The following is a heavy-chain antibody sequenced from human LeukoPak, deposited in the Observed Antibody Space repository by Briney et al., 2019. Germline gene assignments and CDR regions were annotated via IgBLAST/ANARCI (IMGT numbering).Heavy chain of an antibody. V-gene: IGHV1-69*05. D-gene: IGHD3-3*01. CDR3: AVPPTDFWSGYPDYYYYYMDV. CDR2: IIPIFGTA. Sequence: SVKVSCKASGGTFSSYAISWVRQAPGQGLEWMGGIIPIFGTANYAQKFQGRVTITTDESTSTAYMELSSLRSEDTAVYYCAVPPTDFWSGYPDYYYYYMDVWGKGTTVTVS. CDR1: GGTFSSYA. J-gene: IGHJ6*03.